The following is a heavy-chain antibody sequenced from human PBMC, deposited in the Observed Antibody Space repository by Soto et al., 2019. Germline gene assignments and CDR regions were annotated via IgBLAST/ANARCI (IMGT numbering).Heavy chain of an antibody. J-gene: IGHJ4*02. CDR2: ISAYNGNT. CDR3: ARVHSSGWSPFYYFDY. Sequence: ASVKVSCKASGYTFTSYGISWVRQAPGQGLEWMGWISAYNGNTNYAQKLQGRVTMTTDTSTSTAYMELRSLRSDDTAVYYCARVHSSGWSPFYYFDYWGQGTLVTVSS. V-gene: IGHV1-18*01. CDR1: GYTFTSYG. D-gene: IGHD6-19*01.